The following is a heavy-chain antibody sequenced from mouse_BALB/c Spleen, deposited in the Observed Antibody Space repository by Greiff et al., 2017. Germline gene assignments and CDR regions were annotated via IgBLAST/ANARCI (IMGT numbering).Heavy chain of an antibody. CDR1: GYTFTDYN. CDR2: INPNNGGT. V-gene: IGHV1-18*01. D-gene: IGHD1-2*01. CDR3: ARDYYGSWFAY. Sequence: EVQLQQSGPELVKPGASVKIPCKASGYTFTDYNMDWVKQSHGKSLEWIGDINPNNGGTIYNQKFKGKATLTLDKSSSTAYLELRSLTSEDTAVYYCARDYYGSWFAYWAKGLWSLSLQ. J-gene: IGHJ3*01.